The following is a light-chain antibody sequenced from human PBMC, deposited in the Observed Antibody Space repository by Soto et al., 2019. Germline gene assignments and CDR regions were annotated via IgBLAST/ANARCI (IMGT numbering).Light chain of an antibody. CDR3: CSYAGRSIWV. J-gene: IGLJ3*02. CDR2: EGS. Sequence: QSVLTQPASVSGSPGQSITISCTGTNSDVGSYNLVSWYQQHPGKAPKLMIYEGSKRPSGVSNRFSGSKSGNTASLTISGLQAEDEAEYYCCSYAGRSIWVFGGGTQLTVL. CDR1: NSDVGSYNL. V-gene: IGLV2-23*01.